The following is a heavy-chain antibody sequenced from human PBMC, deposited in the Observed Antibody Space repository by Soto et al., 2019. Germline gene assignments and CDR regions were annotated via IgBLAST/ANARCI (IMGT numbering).Heavy chain of an antibody. CDR1: GFTFSSYS. CDR2: ISSSSSYI. CDR3: ARDQVAMDYYGMDV. V-gene: IGHV3-21*01. J-gene: IGHJ6*02. Sequence: LRLSCAASGFTFSSYSMNWVRQAPGKGLEWVSSISSSSSYIYYADSVKGRFTISRDNAKNSLYLQMNSLRAEDTAVYYCARDQVAMDYYGMDVWGQGTTVTVSS. D-gene: IGHD5-18*01.